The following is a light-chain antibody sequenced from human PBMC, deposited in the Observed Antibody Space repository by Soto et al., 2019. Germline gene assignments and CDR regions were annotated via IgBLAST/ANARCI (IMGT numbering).Light chain of an antibody. J-gene: IGLJ1*01. V-gene: IGLV2-8*01. CDR2: EVN. CDR3: SSYAGINNLGV. Sequence: QSALTQPPSASGSPGQSVTIPCTGTSSDVGGYKYVSWYQQHPGKAPKLMIFEVNKRPSGVPDRFSGSKSGNTASLTVSGLQAEDEADYYCSSYAGINNLGVFGTGTKLPS. CDR1: SSDVGGYKY.